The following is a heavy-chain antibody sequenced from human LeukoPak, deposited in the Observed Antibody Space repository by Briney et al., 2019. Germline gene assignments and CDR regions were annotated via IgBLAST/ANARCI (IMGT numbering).Heavy chain of an antibody. CDR2: IKQDGSEK. V-gene: IGHV3-7*03. CDR1: GFTFSSYW. J-gene: IGHJ4*02. CDR3: ARGPPNWGPDF. Sequence: GGSLRLSCAASGFTFSSYWMSWVRQAPGKGLEWVANIKQDGSEKYYVDSVKGRFTISRDNAKNSLYLQMNSLRSEDTAMYYCARGPPNWGPDFWGQGTLITVSS. D-gene: IGHD7-27*01.